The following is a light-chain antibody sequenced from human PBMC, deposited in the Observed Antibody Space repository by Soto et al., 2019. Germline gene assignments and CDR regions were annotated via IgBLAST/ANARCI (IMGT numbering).Light chain of an antibody. Sequence: DIVITQSPATLSVSPGERATLSCRASQSVSSNLAWYQQKPGQAPRLLIYGASTRATGIPDRFSGSGSGTDFTLTISSLEPEDFSVYYCQQRYNWPITFGQGTRLET. CDR3: QQRYNWPIT. V-gene: IGKV3D-15*01. J-gene: IGKJ5*01. CDR2: GAS. CDR1: QSVSSN.